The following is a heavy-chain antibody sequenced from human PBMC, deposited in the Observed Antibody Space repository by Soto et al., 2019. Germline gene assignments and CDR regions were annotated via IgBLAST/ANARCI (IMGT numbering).Heavy chain of an antibody. CDR3: ARDVESGSSRGCFDP. D-gene: IGHD3-10*01. J-gene: IGHJ5*02. CDR2: IIPIFGTA. V-gene: IGHV1-69*01. Sequence: QVQLVQSGAEVKKPGSSVKVSCKASGGTFSSYAISWVRQSPGQGLEWMGGIIPIFGTANYAPKFQCRVTITADESTSTAYMNLISLRSEDTAVYDWARDVESGSSRGCFDPWGQGTLVTVSS. CDR1: GGTFSSYA.